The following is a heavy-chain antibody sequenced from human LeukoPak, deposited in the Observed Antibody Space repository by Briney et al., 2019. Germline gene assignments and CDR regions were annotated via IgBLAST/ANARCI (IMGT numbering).Heavy chain of an antibody. D-gene: IGHD6-13*01. CDR1: GGSFSGYY. CDR2: VNHSGST. Sequence: RSSETLSLTCAVYGGSFSGYYWSWIRQPPGKGLEWIGEVNHSGSTNYNPSLKSRVTISVDTSKNQFSLKLSSVTATDTAVYYCARVAQQTDLDYWGQGTLVTVSS. V-gene: IGHV4-34*01. J-gene: IGHJ4*02. CDR3: ARVAQQTDLDY.